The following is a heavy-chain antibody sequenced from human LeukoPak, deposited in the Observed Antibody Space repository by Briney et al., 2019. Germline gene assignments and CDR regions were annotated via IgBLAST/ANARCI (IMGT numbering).Heavy chain of an antibody. V-gene: IGHV1-8*02. D-gene: IGHD3-10*01. CDR2: MNPNSGNT. Sequence: ASVKVSCKASGGTTSAIGWVRQAPGQGLEWMGWMNPNSGNTGYAQKFQGRVTMTRNTSISTAYMELSSLRSEDTAVYYCARGRGFGDVWGKGTTVTISS. CDR3: ARGRGFGDV. CDR1: GGTTSA. J-gene: IGHJ6*04.